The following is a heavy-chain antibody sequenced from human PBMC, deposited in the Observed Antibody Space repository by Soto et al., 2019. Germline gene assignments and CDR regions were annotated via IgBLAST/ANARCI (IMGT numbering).Heavy chain of an antibody. J-gene: IGHJ4*02. CDR1: GYTYTSYA. CDR2: INAGNGNT. CDR3: ARSPYSGTYYGYFDY. Sequence: GTSVKVTCKDSGYTYTSYARHWVRQAPGQRLEWMGWINAGNGNTKYSQKFQGRVTITRDTSASIAYMEVTSLESEDTAVYYCARSPYSGTYYGYFDYWGQGTLVTVSS. V-gene: IGHV1-3*01. D-gene: IGHD1-26*01.